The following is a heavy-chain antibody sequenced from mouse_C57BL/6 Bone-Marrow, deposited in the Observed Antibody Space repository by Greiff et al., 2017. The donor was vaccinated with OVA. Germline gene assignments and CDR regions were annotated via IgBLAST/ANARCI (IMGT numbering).Heavy chain of an antibody. Sequence: VQLKESGPELVKPGASVKISCKASGYSFTDYNMNWVKQSNGKSLEWIGVINPNYGTTSYNQKFKGKATLTVDQSSSTAYMQLNSLTSEDSAVYYSARSEVITTVVDGWYFDVWGTGTTVTVSS. CDR1: GYSFTDYN. D-gene: IGHD1-1*01. J-gene: IGHJ1*03. V-gene: IGHV1-39*01. CDR2: INPNYGTT. CDR3: ARSEVITTVVDGWYFDV.